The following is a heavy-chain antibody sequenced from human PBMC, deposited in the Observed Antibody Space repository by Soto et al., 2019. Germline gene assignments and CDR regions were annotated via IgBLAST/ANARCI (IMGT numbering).Heavy chain of an antibody. Sequence: SRKISCVASGYTITWYWIGWVRQMPGKGLEWMGIIYPGDSDTRYSPSFRGQVTISADKSISTAYLQWSSLKASDTAMYYCMRQLGVDADNWFHPWGQGTLVTVSS. J-gene: IGHJ5*02. CDR2: IYPGDSDT. CDR1: GYTITWYW. CDR3: MRQLGVDADNWFHP. V-gene: IGHV5-51*01. D-gene: IGHD2-8*01.